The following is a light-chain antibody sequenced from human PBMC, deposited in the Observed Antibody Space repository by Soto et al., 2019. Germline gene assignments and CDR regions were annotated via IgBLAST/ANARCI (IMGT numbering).Light chain of an antibody. CDR1: DPMSNT. Sequence: DIALTQSPATLSLSPGDTATLSCRTSDPMSNTLAWYQQKPGQAPSLLIFDAFNRATGVPPRFSGSGSGTDFTLTISSLEPEDFAVYYCQQRSNWPSITFGQGTRLEIK. CDR2: DAF. V-gene: IGKV3-11*01. J-gene: IGKJ5*01. CDR3: QQRSNWPSIT.